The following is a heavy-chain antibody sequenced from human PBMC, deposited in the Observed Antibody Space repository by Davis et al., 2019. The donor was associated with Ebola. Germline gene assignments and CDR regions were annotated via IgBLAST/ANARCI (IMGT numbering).Heavy chain of an antibody. D-gene: IGHD3-10*01. J-gene: IGHJ6*02. Sequence: SETLSLTCTVSGGSISRGGYYWSWIRQHPGKGLEWIGYIYYSGSTYYNPSLRSRVTLSLDTSKNQVSLNLTSVTAADTAVYFCARGWFGDPGGMDVWGHGTTVTVSS. CDR3: ARGWFGDPGGMDV. V-gene: IGHV4-61*08. CDR1: GGSISRGGYY. CDR2: IYYSGST.